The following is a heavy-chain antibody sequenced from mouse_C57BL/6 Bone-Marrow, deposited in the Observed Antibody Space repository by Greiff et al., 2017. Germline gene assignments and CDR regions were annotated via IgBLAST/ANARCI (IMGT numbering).Heavy chain of an antibody. D-gene: IGHD1-1*01. V-gene: IGHV5-16*01. J-gene: IGHJ1*03. CDR2: INYDGSST. Sequence: EVKLMESEGGLVQPGSSMKLSCTASGFTFSDYYMAWVRQVPEKGLEWVAHINYDGSSTYYLDSLKSRFIISRDNAKNILYLQMSSLKSEDTATYYCARENYGSSYWYFDVWGTGTTVTVSS. CDR3: ARENYGSSYWYFDV. CDR1: GFTFSDYY.